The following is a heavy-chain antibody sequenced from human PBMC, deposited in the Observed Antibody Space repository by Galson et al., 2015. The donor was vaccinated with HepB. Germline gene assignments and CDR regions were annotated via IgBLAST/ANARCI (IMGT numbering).Heavy chain of an antibody. V-gene: IGHV3-33*08. CDR2: IWYDGSNK. D-gene: IGHD4-17*01. J-gene: IGHJ4*02. CDR3: ARDRRAYKITVNYFDY. Sequence: TLSCAVTGFAIRSSGMPRGRQAPGKGLEWVAVIWYDGSNKYYADSVKGRFTISRDNSKNTLYLQMNSLRAEDTAVYYCARDRRAYKITVNYFDYWGQGTMVTVSS. CDR1: GFAIRSSG.